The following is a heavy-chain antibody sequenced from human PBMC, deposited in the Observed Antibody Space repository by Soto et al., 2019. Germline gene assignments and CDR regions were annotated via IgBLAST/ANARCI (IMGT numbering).Heavy chain of an antibody. D-gene: IGHD3-16*02. CDR1: GGSFSGYY. V-gene: IGHV4-34*01. CDR3: ARVNYDSVWGSYRFPPYSFDY. Sequence: SETLSLTCAVYGGSFSGYYWSWIRQPPGKGLEWIGEINHSGSTNYNPSLKSRVTISVDTSKNQFSLKLSSVTAADTAVYYCARVNYDSVWGSYRFPPYSFDYWGQGTLVTVSS. CDR2: INHSGST. J-gene: IGHJ4*02.